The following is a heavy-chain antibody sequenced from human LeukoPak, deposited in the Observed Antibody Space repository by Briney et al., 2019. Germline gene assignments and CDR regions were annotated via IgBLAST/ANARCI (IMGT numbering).Heavy chain of an antibody. CDR1: GFTFSSDA. D-gene: IGHD1-26*01. Sequence: GGSLRLSCAASGFTFSSDAMSWVRQAPGKGLEWVSGISGSGGSTYYADSVKGRFTISRDISKNTLYVQMNSLRAEDAAVYYCAKDKGWGYSSYDYYGMDVWGQGTTVTVSS. CDR3: AKDKGWGYSSYDYYGMDV. J-gene: IGHJ6*02. CDR2: ISGSGGST. V-gene: IGHV3-23*01.